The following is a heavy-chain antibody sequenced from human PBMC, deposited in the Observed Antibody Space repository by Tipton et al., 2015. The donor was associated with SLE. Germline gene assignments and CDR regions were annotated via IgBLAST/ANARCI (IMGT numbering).Heavy chain of an antibody. CDR3: TRASSDSSSSRFDP. CDR2: IRSKANNYAT. Sequence: GSLRLSCAASGFTFSGSAIHWVRQASGKGMAWVGHIRSKANNYATAYAASVKGRFTISRDDSKNTAYLQMNSLKTEDTAVYYCTRASSDSSSSRFDPWGQGTLVTVSS. D-gene: IGHD6-6*01. V-gene: IGHV3-73*01. J-gene: IGHJ5*02. CDR1: GFTFSGSA.